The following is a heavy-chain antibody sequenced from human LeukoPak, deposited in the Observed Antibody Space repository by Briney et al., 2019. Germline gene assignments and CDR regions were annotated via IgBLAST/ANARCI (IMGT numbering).Heavy chain of an antibody. D-gene: IGHD3-9*01. CDR3: ARLTYDYDILTGYYVDY. J-gene: IGHJ4*02. V-gene: IGHV4-61*02. Sequence: SQTLSLTCTVSGGSISSGNYYWSWIRKPAGKGLEWIGRIYTSGSTNYNPSLKSRVTISVDTSKNQFSLKLSSVTAADTAVYYCARLTYDYDILTGYYVDYWGQGTLVTVSS. CDR2: IYTSGST. CDR1: GGSISSGNYY.